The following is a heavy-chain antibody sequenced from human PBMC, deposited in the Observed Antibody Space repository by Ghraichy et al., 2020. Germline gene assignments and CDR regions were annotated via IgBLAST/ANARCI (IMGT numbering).Heavy chain of an antibody. D-gene: IGHD5-18*01. CDR3: ARAGYSYGTVAPYYYYGMDV. J-gene: IGHJ6*02. CDR1: GGSISSYY. CDR2: IYTSGST. Sequence: SQTLSLTCTVSGGSISSYYWSWIRQSAGKGLEWIGRIYTSGSTNYNPSLKSRVTMSVDTSKNQFSLKLSSVTAADTAVYYCARAGYSYGTVAPYYYYGMDVWGQGTTVTVSS. V-gene: IGHV4-4*07.